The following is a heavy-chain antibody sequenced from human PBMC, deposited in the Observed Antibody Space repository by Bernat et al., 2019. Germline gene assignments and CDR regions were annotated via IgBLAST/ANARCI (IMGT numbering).Heavy chain of an antibody. V-gene: IGHV3-21*05. CDR2: ISSSSSYI. CDR1: AFTFISYS. Sequence: EVQLVESGGGRVKPGGSLRLSCAASAFTFISYSMNWVRQAPGKGLEWVSYISSSSSYIYYADSVKGGLTISRDNAKNSLYLQMNSLRAEDTAVYYCARDSKNMVQGVPGYYYYYYMDVWGQGTTVTVSS. D-gene: IGHD3-10*01. J-gene: IGHJ6*03. CDR3: ARDSKNMVQGVPGYYYYYYMDV.